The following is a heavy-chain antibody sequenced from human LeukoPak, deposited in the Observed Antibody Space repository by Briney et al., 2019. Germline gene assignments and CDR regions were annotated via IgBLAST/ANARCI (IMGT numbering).Heavy chain of an antibody. Sequence: RPGGSLRLSCAASGFTFSSYSMNWVRQAPGKGLEWVSSISSSSSYIYYADSVKGRFTISRDNSKNTLYLQMNSLTGEDTAVYYCARDRGPNGGSCEDYWGQGTLVTVSS. CDR1: GFTFSSYS. CDR3: ARDRGPNGGSCEDY. V-gene: IGHV3-21*01. CDR2: ISSSSSYI. J-gene: IGHJ4*02. D-gene: IGHD2-15*01.